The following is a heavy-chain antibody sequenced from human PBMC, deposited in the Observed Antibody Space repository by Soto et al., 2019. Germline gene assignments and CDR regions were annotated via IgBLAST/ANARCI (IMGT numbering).Heavy chain of an antibody. D-gene: IGHD3-22*01. CDR3: ARGGVAVITANFDY. J-gene: IGHJ4*02. CDR1: GGTFSSYA. V-gene: IGHV1-69*13. CDR2: IIPIFGTA. Sequence: ASVKVSCKASGGTFSSYAISWVRQAPGQGLEWMGGIIPIFGTANYAQKFQGRVTITADESTSTAYMELSSLRSEDTAVYYCARGGVAVITANFDYWGQGTLVTVSA.